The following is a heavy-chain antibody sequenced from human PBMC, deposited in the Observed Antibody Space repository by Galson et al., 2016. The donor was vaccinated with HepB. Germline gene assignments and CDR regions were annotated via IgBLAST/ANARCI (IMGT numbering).Heavy chain of an antibody. D-gene: IGHD6-19*01. J-gene: IGHJ4*02. V-gene: IGHV3-23*01. Sequence: SLRLSCAASGFTFSRFWMHWVRQVPGKGLVWVTAIDPSGINTYYADSVKGRFTISRDNSKNTLYLQLDSLRAEDTALYYCAKGSRGARPYYFDYWGQGTLVTASS. CDR1: GFTFSRFW. CDR3: AKGSRGARPYYFDY. CDR2: IDPSGINT.